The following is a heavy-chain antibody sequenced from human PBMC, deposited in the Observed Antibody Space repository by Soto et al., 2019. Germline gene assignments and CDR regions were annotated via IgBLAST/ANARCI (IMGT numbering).Heavy chain of an antibody. V-gene: IGHV3-33*01. CDR2: IWYDGSNK. CDR1: GFTFSSYG. J-gene: IGHJ6*03. Sequence: PGGSLILSCAASGFTFSSYGMHWVRQAPGKGLEWVAVIWYDGSNKYYADSVKGRFTISRDNSKNTLYLQMNSLRAEDTAVYYCARDPTLIQLFMGYYYYYMDVWGKGTTVTVSS. D-gene: IGHD5-18*01. CDR3: ARDPTLIQLFMGYYYYYMDV.